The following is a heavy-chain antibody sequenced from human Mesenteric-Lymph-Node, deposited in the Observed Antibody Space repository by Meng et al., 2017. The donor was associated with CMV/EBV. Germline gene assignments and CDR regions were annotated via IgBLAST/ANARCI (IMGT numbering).Heavy chain of an antibody. D-gene: IGHD6-13*01. CDR2: IWYDGSNK. CDR1: AFSFSSSG. J-gene: IGHJ4*02. CDR3: AKDKQLVLSMNFDY. V-gene: IGHV3-33*06. Sequence: GGSLRLSCAASAFSFSSSGMHWVRQAPGKGLEWVAVIWYDGSNKYYADSVKGRFTISRDNSKNTLYLQMNSLRAEDTAVYYCAKDKQLVLSMNFDYWGQGTLVTVSS.